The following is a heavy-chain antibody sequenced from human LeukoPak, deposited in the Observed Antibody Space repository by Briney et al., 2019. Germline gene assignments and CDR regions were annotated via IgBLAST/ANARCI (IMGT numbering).Heavy chain of an antibody. D-gene: IGHD3-3*01. CDR3: ARGPNYDFWSGYAIDY. J-gene: IGHJ4*02. CDR1: GYTFTSYD. Sequence: ASVKVSCKASGYTFTSYDINWVRQATGQGLEWMGCMNPNSGNTGYAQKFQGRVTMTRNTSISTAYMELSSLRSEDTAVYYCARGPNYDFWSGYAIDYWGQGTLVTVSS. V-gene: IGHV1-8*01. CDR2: MNPNSGNT.